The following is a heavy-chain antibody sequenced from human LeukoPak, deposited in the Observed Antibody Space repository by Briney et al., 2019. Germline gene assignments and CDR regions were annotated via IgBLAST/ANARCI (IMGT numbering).Heavy chain of an antibody. CDR3: ARGSSSFGWNWFDP. CDR1: GFTVSSNY. Sequence: GSLRLSCAASGFTVSSNYMSWVRQAPGKGLEWVSVIYSGGSTYYADSVKGRFTISRDNSKNTLYLQMNSLRAEDTAVYYCARGSSSFGWNWFDPWGQGTLVTVSS. J-gene: IGHJ5*02. CDR2: IYSGGST. D-gene: IGHD6-6*01. V-gene: IGHV3-66*02.